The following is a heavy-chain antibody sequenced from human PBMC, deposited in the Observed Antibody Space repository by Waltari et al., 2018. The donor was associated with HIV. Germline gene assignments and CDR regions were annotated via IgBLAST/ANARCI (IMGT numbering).Heavy chain of an antibody. J-gene: IGHJ1*01. CDR3: ASHPRRHEYFQH. CDR1: GFTFSDYY. V-gene: IGHV3-11*05. Sequence: QVQLVESGGGLVKPGGSLRLSCAASGFTFSDYYMSWIRQAPGKGLEWVSYISSSSSYTNYADSVKGRFTISRDNAKNSLYLQMNSLRAEDTAVYYCASHPRRHEYFQHWGQGTLVTVSS. CDR2: ISSSSSYT.